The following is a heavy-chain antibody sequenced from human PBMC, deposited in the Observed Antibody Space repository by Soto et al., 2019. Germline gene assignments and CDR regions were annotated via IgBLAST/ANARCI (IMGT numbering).Heavy chain of an antibody. D-gene: IGHD4-4*01. V-gene: IGHV3-15*01. CDR2: IKTKADGGTT. Sequence: EVQLVESGGVLVEPGGSLRLSCAASGFTFSNAYMTWVRQAPGKGLEWVGRIKTKADGGTTEYAAPVKGRFTISRDDSKNTLYLQMNSLKTEDTAVYYCSARPTVKSEVFFDYWGHGTLVTVSS. J-gene: IGHJ4*01. CDR1: GFTFSNAY. CDR3: SARPTVKSEVFFDY.